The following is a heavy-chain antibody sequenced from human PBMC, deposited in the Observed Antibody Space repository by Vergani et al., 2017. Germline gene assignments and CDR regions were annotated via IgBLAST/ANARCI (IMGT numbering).Heavy chain of an antibody. CDR2: IKQDGSEK. J-gene: IGHJ6*02. CDR3: GMYCSSPTCGTHPRVQNYGMDV. V-gene: IGHV3-7*01. D-gene: IGHD2-2*01. Sequence: EVQLVESGGGLVQPGGSLRLSCAASGFTFSSYWMSWVRQAPGKGLEWVANIKQDGSEKYYVDSVKGRFTISRDNAKNSLYLQMNSLRAEDTAVYYCGMYCSSPTCGTHPRVQNYGMDVWGQGTTVTVS. CDR1: GFTFSSYW.